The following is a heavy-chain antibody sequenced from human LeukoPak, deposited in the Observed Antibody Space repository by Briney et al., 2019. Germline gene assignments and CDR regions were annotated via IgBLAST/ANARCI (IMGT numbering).Heavy chain of an antibody. J-gene: IGHJ1*01. Sequence: GGSLRLSCAASGFTFSRYWMHWVRHAPGKGLVWVSRIKSDGSTNYADSVKGRFTISRDNAKNTVSLQMNSLRAEDTGVYYCARAPAEIGGYYPEYFRHWGQGTLVTVSS. V-gene: IGHV3-74*01. CDR1: GFTFSRYW. CDR3: ARAPAEIGGYYPEYFRH. CDR2: IKSDGST. D-gene: IGHD3-22*01.